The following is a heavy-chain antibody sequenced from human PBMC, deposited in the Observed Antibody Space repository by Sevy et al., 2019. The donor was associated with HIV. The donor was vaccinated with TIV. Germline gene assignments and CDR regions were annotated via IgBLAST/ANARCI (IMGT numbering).Heavy chain of an antibody. J-gene: IGHJ4*02. CDR1: RYSFTAYY. CDR3: ARRGLFSPGYYSDY. D-gene: IGHD3-9*01. CDR2: INPNSRGSGGT. Sequence: AAVKVSCKTSRYSFTAYYIHWVRQAPRQGLEWMGWINPNSRGSGGTNYAQKFQGRVTMTSDTSISTAYMELTRLRSDDTAVYYCARRGLFSPGYYSDYWGQGTLVTVSS. V-gene: IGHV1-2*02.